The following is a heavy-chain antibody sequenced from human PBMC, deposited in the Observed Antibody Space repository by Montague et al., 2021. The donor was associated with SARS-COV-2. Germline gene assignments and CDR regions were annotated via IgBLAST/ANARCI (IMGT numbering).Heavy chain of an antibody. D-gene: IGHD6-13*01. CDR3: AHGIGIAAVSNGFGFDP. V-gene: IGHV2-5*02. CDR2: IYWDDDK. CDR1: GFSLSTSGVG. Sequence: PALVKPTQTLTLTCTFSGFSLSTSGVGVGWIRQPPGKALEWLALIYWDDDKRYSPSLKSRLTITKDTSKNQVVLTMANMDPVDTATYYCAHGIGIAAVSNGFGFDPWGQGTLVTVSS. J-gene: IGHJ5*02.